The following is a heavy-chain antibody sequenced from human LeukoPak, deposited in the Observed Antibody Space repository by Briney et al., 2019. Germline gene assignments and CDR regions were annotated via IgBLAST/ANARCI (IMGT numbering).Heavy chain of an antibody. CDR2: INPDSGGT. CDR1: GYGFTGYF. V-gene: IGHV1-2*02. Sequence: APVKVSCKASGYGFTGYFMHWVRQAPGQGLEWMGWINPDSGGTNYAQKFRGRVTLTRDTSIYTAYMELSRLRSDDTAVYYCVRDLFFAAAEREGDDYWGQGTLVTVSS. D-gene: IGHD6-13*01. J-gene: IGHJ4*02. CDR3: VRDLFFAAAEREGDDY.